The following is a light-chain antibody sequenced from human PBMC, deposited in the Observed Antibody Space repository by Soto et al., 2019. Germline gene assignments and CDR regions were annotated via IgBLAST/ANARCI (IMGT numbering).Light chain of an antibody. CDR3: TSYTSSVTLPLA. CDR1: SNDVGGYNY. J-gene: IGLJ2*01. Sequence: QSVLTQPASVSGSPGQSITISCTGTSNDVGGYNYVSWYQHHPGKAPKLMISEVSSRPSGVSNRFSGSKSGNTASLTISGLQAEDEADYYCTSYTSSVTLPLAFGGGTKLTVL. CDR2: EVS. V-gene: IGLV2-14*01.